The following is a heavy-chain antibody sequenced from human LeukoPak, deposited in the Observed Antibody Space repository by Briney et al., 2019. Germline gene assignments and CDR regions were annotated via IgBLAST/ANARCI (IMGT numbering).Heavy chain of an antibody. J-gene: IGHJ5*02. CDR3: ARDPAYSSGWYRAGEFS. D-gene: IGHD6-19*01. CDR2: ILPIFGTA. CDR1: GGTFISYA. Sequence: ASVKVSCKASGGTFISYAISWVRQAPGQGLEWMGGILPIFGTANYAQKFQGRVTITADESTSTAYMELSSLRSEDTAMYYCARDPAYSSGWYRAGEFSWGQGTLVTVSS. V-gene: IGHV1-69*01.